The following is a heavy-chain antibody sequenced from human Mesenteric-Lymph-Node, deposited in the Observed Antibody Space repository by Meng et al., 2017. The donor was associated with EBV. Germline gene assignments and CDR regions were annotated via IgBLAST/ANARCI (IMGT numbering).Heavy chain of an antibody. CDR3: ARGAIFGIVITYFDY. CDR1: GGSFSGYH. Sequence: QGRLRQGGAGLLGPSETLSLTCEASGGSFSGYHWSWIRQPPGKGLEYIGEISQSGDTTYNPSLKSRVTISVDRSRNQFSLKMASVTAADTAVYYCARGAIFGIVITYFDYWSQGTLVTVSS. D-gene: IGHD3-3*02. J-gene: IGHJ4*02. V-gene: IGHV4-34*01. CDR2: ISQSGDT.